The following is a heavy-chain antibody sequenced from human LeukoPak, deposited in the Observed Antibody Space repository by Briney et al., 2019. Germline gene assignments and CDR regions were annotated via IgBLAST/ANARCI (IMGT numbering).Heavy chain of an antibody. D-gene: IGHD1-26*01. CDR2: ISGSGGSR. CDR3: AKPTSGSYGY. V-gene: IGHV3-23*01. J-gene: IGHJ4*02. CDR1: GFTFSTTW. Sequence: GGSLRLSCEASGFTFSTTWMSWVRQAPGKGLEWVSAISGSGGSRYYADSVKGRFTISRDNSKNTLYLQMNSLRAEDTAIYYCAKPTSGSYGYWGQGTLVTVSS.